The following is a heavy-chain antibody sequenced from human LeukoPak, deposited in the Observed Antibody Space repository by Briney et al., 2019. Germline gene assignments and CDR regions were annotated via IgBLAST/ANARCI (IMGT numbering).Heavy chain of an antibody. Sequence: GASVKVSCKASGYTFTGYYMHWVRQAPGQGLEWMGIINPSGGSTSYAQKFQGRVTMTRDTSTSTVYMELSSLRSEDTAVYYCASSSHYDILTGYYSQGVLDYWGQGTLVTVSS. D-gene: IGHD3-9*01. CDR3: ASSSHYDILTGYYSQGVLDY. CDR2: INPSGGST. J-gene: IGHJ4*02. CDR1: GYTFTGYY. V-gene: IGHV1-46*01.